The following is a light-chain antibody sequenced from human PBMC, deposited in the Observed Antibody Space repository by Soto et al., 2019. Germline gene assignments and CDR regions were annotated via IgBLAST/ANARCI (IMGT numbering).Light chain of an antibody. CDR1: QSISSY. J-gene: IGKJ4*01. Sequence: DIQMTQSPSSLSASVGDRVTITCRASQSISSYLNWYQQKPGKAPKLLNYAASSLQSGVPSRFSVSGSGTDFTLTISSLQPVDFATYYCQQSYSTPLTFGGGTKVEIK. V-gene: IGKV1-39*01. CDR3: QQSYSTPLT. CDR2: AAS.